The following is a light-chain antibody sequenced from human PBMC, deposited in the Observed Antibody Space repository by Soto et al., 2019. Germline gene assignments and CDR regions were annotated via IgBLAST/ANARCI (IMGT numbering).Light chain of an antibody. CDR3: SSYTSSSTRV. J-gene: IGLJ1*01. CDR1: SSDVREYNY. CDR2: DVR. V-gene: IGLV2-14*01. Sequence: QSALTQPASVSGSPGQSITISCTGTSSDVREYNYVSWYQQHPGKAPKLMIYDVRNRPSVVSNRFSGSKSGNTASLTISGLQAEDEADYYCSSYTSSSTRVFGTGTKVTVL.